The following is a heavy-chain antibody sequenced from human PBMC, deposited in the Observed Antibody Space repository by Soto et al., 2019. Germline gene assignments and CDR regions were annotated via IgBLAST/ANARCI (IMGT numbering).Heavy chain of an antibody. D-gene: IGHD4-17*01. V-gene: IGHV3-48*01. J-gene: IGHJ4*02. CDR2: ISSSSSTI. CDR3: ARDLPYGDYLFDY. CDR1: GFTFSSYS. Sequence: GGSLRLSCAASGFTFSSYSMNWVRQAPGKGLEWVSYISSSSSTIYYADSVKGRFTISRDNAKNSLYLQMNSLRAEDTAVYYCARDLPYGDYLFDYWGQGTLVTVSS.